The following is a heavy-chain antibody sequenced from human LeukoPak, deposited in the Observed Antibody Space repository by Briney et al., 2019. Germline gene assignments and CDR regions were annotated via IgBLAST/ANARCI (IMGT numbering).Heavy chain of an antibody. CDR2: ISAYNGNT. J-gene: IGHJ4*02. D-gene: IGHD6-19*01. CDR1: GYTFTSYG. V-gene: IGHV1-18*01. Sequence: ASVKVSCKASGYTFTSYGISWVRQPPGQGLEWMGWISAYNGNTNYAQKLQGRVTMTTDTSTSTAYMELRSLRSDDTAVYYCARVSSGWYYFDYWGQGTLVTVSS. CDR3: ARVSSGWYYFDY.